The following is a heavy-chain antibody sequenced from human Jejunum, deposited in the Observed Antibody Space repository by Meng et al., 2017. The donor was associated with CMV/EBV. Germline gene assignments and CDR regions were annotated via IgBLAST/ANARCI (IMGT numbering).Heavy chain of an antibody. CDR2: TYYRPKWYN. D-gene: IGHD6-6*01. Sequence: VSSKDVTWAWIRQSPSGGLEWLGRTYYRPKWYNDYAQSVKGRISVTPDTSKNQFSLELNSVSPADAAVYYCVTRSKFNLVWSFDIWGQGTTVTVSS. CDR3: VTRSKFNLVWSFDI. J-gene: IGHJ3*02. V-gene: IGHV6-1*01. CDR1: VSSKDVT.